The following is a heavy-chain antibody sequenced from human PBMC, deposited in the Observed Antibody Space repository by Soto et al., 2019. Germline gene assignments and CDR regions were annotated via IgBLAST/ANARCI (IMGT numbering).Heavy chain of an antibody. Sequence: GGSLRLSCAASGFTFSSYAMSWVRQAPGKGLEWVSAISGSGGSTYYADSVKGRFTISRDNSKNTLYLQMNSLRAEDTAVYYCAKTTYYDILTGPQGWFDPWGQGTLVTVSS. D-gene: IGHD3-9*01. CDR1: GFTFSSYA. J-gene: IGHJ5*02. CDR3: AKTTYYDILTGPQGWFDP. CDR2: ISGSGGST. V-gene: IGHV3-23*01.